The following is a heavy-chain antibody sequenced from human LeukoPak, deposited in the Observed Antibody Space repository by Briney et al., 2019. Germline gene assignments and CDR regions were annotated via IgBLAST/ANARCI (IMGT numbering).Heavy chain of an antibody. J-gene: IGHJ4*02. D-gene: IGHD3-10*01. CDR1: GYTFTSYA. CDR3: ARSLWFGELLDY. V-gene: IGHV1-3*01. CDR2: INAGNGNT. Sequence: GASVKVSCKASGYTFTSYAMHWVRQAPGQRLEWMGWINAGNGNTKYSQKFQGRVTITRDASASTAYMELSSLRSEDTAVYYCARSLWFGELLDYWGQGTLVTVSS.